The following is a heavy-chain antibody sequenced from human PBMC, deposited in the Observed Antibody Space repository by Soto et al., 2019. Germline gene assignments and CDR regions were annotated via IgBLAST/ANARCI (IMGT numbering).Heavy chain of an antibody. V-gene: IGHV3-23*01. CDR3: AKATFGCRSYDFLVFES. CDR1: GFTFSKYA. Sequence: GGSLRLSCAASGFTFSKYAMYWVRQAPGRGPEWVSTISNSGGSTYYADSVKGRFTISRDNSKNTLYVQMTSLRAEDTAVHYCAKATFGCRSYDFLVFESWGQGTLVAVS. CDR2: ISNSGGST. D-gene: IGHD3-16*01. J-gene: IGHJ4*03.